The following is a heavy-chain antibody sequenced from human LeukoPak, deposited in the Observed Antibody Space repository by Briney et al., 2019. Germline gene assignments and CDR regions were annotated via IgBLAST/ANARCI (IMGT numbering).Heavy chain of an antibody. CDR1: GFTVSSNY. V-gene: IGHV3-53*01. D-gene: IGHD3-10*01. CDR3: ARARYGSGSPFDC. Sequence: GGSLRLSCAASGFTVSSNYMSWVRQAPGKGLEWGSVIYSGGSTYYADSVKGRFTISRDNSKNTLYLQMNSLRAEDTAVYYCARARYGSGSPFDCWGQGTLVTVSS. J-gene: IGHJ4*02. CDR2: IYSGGST.